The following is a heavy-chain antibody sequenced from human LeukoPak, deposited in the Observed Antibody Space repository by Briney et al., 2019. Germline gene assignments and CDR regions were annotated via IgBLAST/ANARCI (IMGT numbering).Heavy chain of an antibody. CDR3: ARGWRDGYNFRY. CDR2: IYDSVST. CDR1: GDSISSDY. Sequence: SETLSLTCTVSGDSISSDYWSWIRQPPGKGLEWIAYIYDSVSTNYNPSLKSRVTISAVTSKNQFSLRVTSVTAADTAVYYCARGWRDGYNFRYWGQGALVTVSS. V-gene: IGHV4-59*08. D-gene: IGHD5-24*01. J-gene: IGHJ4*02.